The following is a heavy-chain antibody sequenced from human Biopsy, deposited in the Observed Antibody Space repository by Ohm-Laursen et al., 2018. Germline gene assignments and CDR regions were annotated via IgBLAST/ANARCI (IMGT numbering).Heavy chain of an antibody. Sequence: SETLSLTCDVSGYFIISGYYWGWIRQSPGKGLEWIGSVYHSGDTYSNPSLNSRVTISADRFKNQVSLKLSSVTAADTAVYYCARQDGYLGYEYWGQGALVTVSS. CDR3: ARQDGYLGYEY. CDR1: GYFIISGYY. D-gene: IGHD5-24*01. J-gene: IGHJ4*02. V-gene: IGHV4-38-2*01. CDR2: VYHSGDT.